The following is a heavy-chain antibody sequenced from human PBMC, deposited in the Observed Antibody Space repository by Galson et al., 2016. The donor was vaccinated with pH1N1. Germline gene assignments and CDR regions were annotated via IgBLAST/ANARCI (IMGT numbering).Heavy chain of an antibody. CDR3: ARAPPTFNNRGWAFDV. V-gene: IGHV3-7*01. CDR2: INQDGSKK. Sequence: SLRLSCAASGFSSSSYWMTWVRQAPGKGLEWVANINQDGSKKYHVDSVKGRFTISRDNAKNSVYLQMNSLRAEDTAVYYCARAPPTFNNRGWAFDVWGQGTMVSVSS. D-gene: IGHD1/OR15-1a*01. CDR1: GFSSSSYW. J-gene: IGHJ3*01.